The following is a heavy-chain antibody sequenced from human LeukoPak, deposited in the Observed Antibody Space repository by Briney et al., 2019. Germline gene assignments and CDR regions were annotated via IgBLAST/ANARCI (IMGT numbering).Heavy chain of an antibody. CDR2: IYSGGST. CDR3: ARDDGSGGPFDY. CDR1: GFTVSSNY. Sequence: PGGSLRLSCAVSGFTVSSNYMNWVRQAPGEGLEWVSVIYSGGSTYYADSVKGRFTISRDGPKNTLYLQMNSLRAEDTAVYYCARDDGSGGPFDYWGQGTLVTVSS. V-gene: IGHV3-66*01. D-gene: IGHD3-10*01. J-gene: IGHJ4*02.